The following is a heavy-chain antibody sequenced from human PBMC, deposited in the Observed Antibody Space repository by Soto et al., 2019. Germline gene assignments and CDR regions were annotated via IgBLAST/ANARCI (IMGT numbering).Heavy chain of an antibody. CDR2: VYHTGRT. V-gene: IGHV4-61*01. J-gene: IGHJ4*02. CDR1: GGSFKSGSYS. Sequence: SETLPLSCTVSGGSFKSGSYSWSWIRQPPGKVLEWIGYVYHTGRTSYNPSLKSRVSIXXXXSXNXFXLXXXSVTAADTALYFCARDFLYSDSWGQGTHVTVAA. CDR3: ARDFLYSDS.